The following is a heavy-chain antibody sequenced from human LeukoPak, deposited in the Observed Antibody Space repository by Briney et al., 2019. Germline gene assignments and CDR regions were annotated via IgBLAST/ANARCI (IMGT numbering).Heavy chain of an antibody. V-gene: IGHV3-23*01. CDR3: AKGAYDYIEIAYFDY. CDR1: GFGFDNYA. Sequence: GGSLRLSCVASGFGFDNYAMNWVRQAPGKGLEWVSLIIGSSGSTFYADSVKGRFTISRDKSKNTLYLQMNSLRAEDTAVYYCAKGAYDYIEIAYFDYWGQGSLVTVSS. CDR2: IIGSSGST. J-gene: IGHJ4*02. D-gene: IGHD5-12*01.